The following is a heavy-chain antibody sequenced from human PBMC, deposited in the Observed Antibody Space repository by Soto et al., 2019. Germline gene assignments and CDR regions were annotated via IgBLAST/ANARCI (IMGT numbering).Heavy chain of an antibody. CDR1: GYTFTSYG. CDR3: ARGGGNVWGSYRY. CDR2: ISAYNGNT. Sequence: QVQLVQSGAEVKKPGASVKVSCKASGYTFTSYGISWVRQAPGQGLEWMGWISAYNGNTNYAQKLQGRVTMTTDTAGGTACRELWSLRSDDTAVYYGARGGGNVWGSYRYWGQGTLVTVSS. D-gene: IGHD3-16*02. V-gene: IGHV1-18*01. J-gene: IGHJ4*02.